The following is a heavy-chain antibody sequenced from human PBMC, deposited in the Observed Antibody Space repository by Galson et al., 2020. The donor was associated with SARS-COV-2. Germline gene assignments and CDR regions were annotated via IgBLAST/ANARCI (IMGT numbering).Heavy chain of an antibody. Sequence: SETLSLTCTVSGGSISSYYWSWIRQPPGKGLEWIGYIYYSGSTNYNPSLKSRVTISVDTSKNQFSLQLSSVTAADTAVYYCASLAAAGTPFDYWGQGTLVTVSS. CDR3: ASLAAAGTPFDY. CDR2: IYYSGST. CDR1: GGSISSYY. V-gene: IGHV4-59*01. D-gene: IGHD6-13*01. J-gene: IGHJ4*02.